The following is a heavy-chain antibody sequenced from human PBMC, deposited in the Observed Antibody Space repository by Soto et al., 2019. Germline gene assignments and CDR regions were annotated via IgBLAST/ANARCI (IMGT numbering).Heavy chain of an antibody. Sequence: EVQLLESGGHVVQPGASLRLSCTGSGFSFFSYAMSWVRQAPGKGLEWVSTISGSGGHTYYADSVKGQFVVSRDNDKNTVYLHMSSLTGEDTAVYFCAKIEMGWFAHWGQGTQVTVSS. V-gene: IGHV3-23*01. CDR3: AKIEMGWFAH. J-gene: IGHJ5*02. CDR2: ISGSGGHT. CDR1: GFSFFSYA. D-gene: IGHD2-8*01.